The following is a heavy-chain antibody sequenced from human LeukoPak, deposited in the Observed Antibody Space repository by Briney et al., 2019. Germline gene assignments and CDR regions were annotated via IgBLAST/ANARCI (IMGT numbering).Heavy chain of an antibody. J-gene: IGHJ3*02. CDR2: ISYDGSYK. Sequence: GGSLRLSCAASGFTFSSYAMHWVRQAPGKGLEWVAVISYDGSYKYSADSMKGRFTISRDNSKNTLYLQMNSLRAEDTAVYYCARVASYAFDIWGQGTMVTVSS. D-gene: IGHD6-6*01. CDR1: GFTFSSYA. V-gene: IGHV3-30*04. CDR3: ARVASYAFDI.